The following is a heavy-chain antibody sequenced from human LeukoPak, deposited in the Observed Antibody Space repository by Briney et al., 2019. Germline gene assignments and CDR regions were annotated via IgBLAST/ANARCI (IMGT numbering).Heavy chain of an antibody. D-gene: IGHD6-19*01. Sequence: GGSLRLSCAASGFIVSRKYMSWVRQAPGKGLEWVSVIYSGGSADYADSVKGRFTISRDNSKNTLHLQMKSLRAEDTAVYYCVTHALVAGPWYFDYWGQGTLVTVSS. CDR2: IYSGGSA. CDR3: VTHALVAGPWYFDY. CDR1: GFIVSRKY. V-gene: IGHV3-66*04. J-gene: IGHJ4*02.